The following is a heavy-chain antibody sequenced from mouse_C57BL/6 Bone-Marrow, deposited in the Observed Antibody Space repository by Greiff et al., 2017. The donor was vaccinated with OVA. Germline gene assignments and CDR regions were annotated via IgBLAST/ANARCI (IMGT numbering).Heavy chain of an antibody. V-gene: IGHV2-5*01. CDR1: GFSLTSYG. CDR3: AKNVWVGGYFDY. CDR2: ICRGGST. J-gene: IGHJ2*01. D-gene: IGHD1-1*02. Sequence: QVQLQQSGPGLVQPSQSLSITCTASGFSLTSYGVHWVRQSPGKGLEWLGVICRGGSTDYNAAFMSRLSITKDNSKSHVFFKMNSLQAYDTAICYGAKNVWVGGYFDYWGQGTTLTVSS.